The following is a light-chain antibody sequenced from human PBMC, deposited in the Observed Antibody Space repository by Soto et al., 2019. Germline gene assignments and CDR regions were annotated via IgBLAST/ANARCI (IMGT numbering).Light chain of an antibody. Sequence: DIQMTQSPSSLSASVGDRVTITCQASQDLRKYLNWYQQKPGRAPKLLIYGASNLETGVPSRFSGSGYGTDFTFSISSLQPEDIARYYGQHYDNLPPFTFGAGTKVAIK. J-gene: IGKJ3*01. CDR3: QHYDNLPPFT. V-gene: IGKV1-33*01. CDR1: QDLRKY. CDR2: GAS.